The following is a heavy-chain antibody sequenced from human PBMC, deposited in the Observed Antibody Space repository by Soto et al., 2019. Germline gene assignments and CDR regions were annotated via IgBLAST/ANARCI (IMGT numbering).Heavy chain of an antibody. V-gene: IGHV3-23*01. CDR1: GFTFSSYA. CDR2: ISGSGGST. Sequence: VGSLRLSCAASGFTFSSYAMSWVRQAPGKGLEWVSAISGSGGSTYYADSVKGRFTISRDNSKNTLYLQMNSLRAEDTAVYYCANDSVGSSSWHGGFDYWGQGTLVTVSS. CDR3: ANDSVGSSSWHGGFDY. D-gene: IGHD6-13*01. J-gene: IGHJ4*02.